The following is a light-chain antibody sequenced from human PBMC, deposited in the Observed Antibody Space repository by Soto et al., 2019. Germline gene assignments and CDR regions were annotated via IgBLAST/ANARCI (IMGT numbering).Light chain of an antibody. CDR2: GAS. V-gene: IGKV3-15*01. CDR1: KSVSSN. J-gene: IGKJ1*01. Sequence: DIVMTRSPATLSVSPGERATLSCRTSKSVSSNLAWYQQKPGQAPRLLIYGASTRATGIPARFSGSGSGTEFTLTISSLQSEDFAVYYCQQYNNWPSTFGQGNKV. CDR3: QQYNNWPST.